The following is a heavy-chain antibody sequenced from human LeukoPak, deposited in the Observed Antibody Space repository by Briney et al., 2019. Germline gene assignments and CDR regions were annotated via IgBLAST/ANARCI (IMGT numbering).Heavy chain of an antibody. Sequence: SVKVSCKASVGTFSSYAISWVRQAPGQGLEWMGRIIPIFGIANYAQKFQGRVTITADKSTSTAYMELSSLRSEDTAVYYCASDSSGGSSKWFDPWGQGTLVTVSS. CDR2: IIPIFGIA. CDR1: VGTFSSYA. J-gene: IGHJ5*02. D-gene: IGHD2-15*01. V-gene: IGHV1-69*04. CDR3: ASDSSGGSSKWFDP.